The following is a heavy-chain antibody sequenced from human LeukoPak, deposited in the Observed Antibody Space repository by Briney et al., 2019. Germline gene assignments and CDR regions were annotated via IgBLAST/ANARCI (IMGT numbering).Heavy chain of an antibody. V-gene: IGHV3-74*01. CDR2: INSDGSST. D-gene: IGHD4-17*01. CDR1: GFTFSGYW. Sequence: GGSLRLSCAASGFTFSGYWMHWVRQAPGKGLVWVSRINSDGSSTSYADSVKGRFTISRDNAKNSLFLQMNSLRDEDTAVYYCARDMYYGDYEIDYWGQGTLVTVSS. CDR3: ARDMYYGDYEIDY. J-gene: IGHJ4*02.